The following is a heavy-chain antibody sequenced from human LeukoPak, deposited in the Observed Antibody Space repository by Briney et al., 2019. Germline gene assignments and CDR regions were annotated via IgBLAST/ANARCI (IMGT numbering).Heavy chain of an antibody. Sequence: SETLSLTCTVFGDSVSSSNYYWAWIRQPPGKGLEWIGEINHSRSTNYNPSLKSRVTISVDTSKNQFSLKLSSVTAADTAVYYCAGGASLFYWRNWFDPWGQGTLVTVSS. V-gene: IGHV4-39*07. CDR1: GDSVSSSNYY. D-gene: IGHD3-9*01. CDR3: AGGASLFYWRNWFDP. CDR2: INHSRST. J-gene: IGHJ5*02.